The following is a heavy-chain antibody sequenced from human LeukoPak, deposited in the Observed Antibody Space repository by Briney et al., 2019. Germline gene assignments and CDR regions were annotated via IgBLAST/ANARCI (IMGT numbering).Heavy chain of an antibody. J-gene: IGHJ4*02. CDR3: ARYCTNGVCYEDFDY. CDR1: GGTFSSYT. D-gene: IGHD2-8*01. Sequence: SVKVSCKASGGTFSSYTISWVRQAPGQGLEWMGGIIPILGIANYAQKFQGRVTITADKSTSTAYMELSSLRSEDTAVYYCARYCTNGVCYEDFDYWGQGTLVTVSS. V-gene: IGHV1-69*10. CDR2: IIPILGIA.